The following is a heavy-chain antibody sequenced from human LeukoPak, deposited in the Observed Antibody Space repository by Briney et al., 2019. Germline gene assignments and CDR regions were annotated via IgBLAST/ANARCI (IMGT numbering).Heavy chain of an antibody. V-gene: IGHV4-59*01. J-gene: IGHJ5*02. Sequence: PSETLSLTCTVSGGSISSYYWSWIRQPPVKGLEWIGYIYYSGSANYNPSLKSRVTISVDTSKNQFSLKLSSVTAADTAVYYCARHYYGSGSYPFDPWGQGTLVTVSS. CDR3: ARHYYGSGSYPFDP. D-gene: IGHD3-10*01. CDR1: GGSISSYY. CDR2: IYYSGSA.